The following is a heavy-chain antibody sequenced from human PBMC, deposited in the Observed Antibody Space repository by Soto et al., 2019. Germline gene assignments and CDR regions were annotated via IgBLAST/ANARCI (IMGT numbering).Heavy chain of an antibody. Sequence: QLQLQESGPGLVKPAETLSLKCAVSGGSVSSGNYFWGWIRQPPGKGLEWIGNIYYNGDTYYRTSIKSRVTMSVDTAQNQFSRRLTSVTAADTAVYYCARRPIDNQNQVHAFDFWGQGTLVTVSS. V-gene: IGHV4-39*01. CDR2: IYYNGDT. CDR1: GGSVSSGNYF. CDR3: ARRPIDNQNQVHAFDF. J-gene: IGHJ3*01. D-gene: IGHD1-20*01.